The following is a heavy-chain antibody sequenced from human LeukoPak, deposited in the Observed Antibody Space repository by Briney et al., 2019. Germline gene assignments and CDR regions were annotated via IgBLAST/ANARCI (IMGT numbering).Heavy chain of an antibody. CDR3: ARGKYYYDSSGYYYVSP. D-gene: IGHD3-22*01. Sequence: PSETLSLTCAVYGGSFSGYCWSWIRQPPGKGLEWIGEINHSGSTNYNPSLKSRVTISVDTSKNQFSLKLSSVTAADTAVYYCARGKYYYDSSGYYYVSPWGQGTLVTVSS. CDR1: GGSFSGYC. CDR2: INHSGST. V-gene: IGHV4-34*01. J-gene: IGHJ5*02.